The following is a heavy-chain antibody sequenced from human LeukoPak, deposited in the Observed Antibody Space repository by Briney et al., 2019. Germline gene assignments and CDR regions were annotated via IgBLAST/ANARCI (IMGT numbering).Heavy chain of an antibody. CDR2: IYYSGNT. CDR1: GGSISSYY. CDR3: ARTYCSGGSCHFDY. V-gene: IGHV4-59*08. J-gene: IGHJ4*02. Sequence: SEALSLTCTVSGGSISSYYWSWIRQPPGKGLEWIGYIYYSGNTDSNPSLKSRVTISVDTSKNQFSLKLSSVTAADTAVYYCARTYCSGGSCHFDYWGQGTLVTVSS. D-gene: IGHD2-15*01.